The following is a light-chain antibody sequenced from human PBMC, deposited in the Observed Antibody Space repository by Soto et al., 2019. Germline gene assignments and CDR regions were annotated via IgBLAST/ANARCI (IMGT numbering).Light chain of an antibody. CDR1: SSDIGNNY. Sequence: QSVLTQPPSVSAAPGQKVTISCSGSSSDIGNNYVSWYQQLPGTAPKLLIHDNNKRPSGIPDRFSGSKSGTSATLGITGLQTGDEADYYCGTWDDSLSAVFGRGTKVTVL. CDR2: DNN. V-gene: IGLV1-51*01. J-gene: IGLJ2*01. CDR3: GTWDDSLSAV.